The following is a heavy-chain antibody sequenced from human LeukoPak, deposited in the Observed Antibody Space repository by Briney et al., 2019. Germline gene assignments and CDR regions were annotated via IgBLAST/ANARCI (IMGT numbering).Heavy chain of an antibody. J-gene: IGHJ5*02. CDR2: IYDGGST. CDR1: GITISSNH. V-gene: IGHV3-66*01. D-gene: IGHD4-17*01. Sequence: PGGSLRLSCAASGITISSNHMSWVRQAPGKGLEWVSVIYDGGSTYYADSVKGRFTISRDNSKNTLYLQMNSLRAEDTAVYYCARFYGVPGGWFDPWGQGTLVTASS. CDR3: ARFYGVPGGWFDP.